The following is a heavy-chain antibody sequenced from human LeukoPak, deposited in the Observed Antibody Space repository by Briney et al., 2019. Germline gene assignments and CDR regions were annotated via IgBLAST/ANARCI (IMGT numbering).Heavy chain of an antibody. V-gene: IGHV4-59*01. Sequence: AETLSLTCTVSGGSINSYYWSWIRQPPGKGLEWIGYIYYSGSTNYNPSLKSRVTISIDTSKNQFSLKLTSVTPADTAVYYCARGPHSSSGSFDYWGQGTLVTVSS. CDR1: GGSINSYY. CDR2: IYYSGST. J-gene: IGHJ4*02. CDR3: ARGPHSSSGSFDY. D-gene: IGHD6-13*01.